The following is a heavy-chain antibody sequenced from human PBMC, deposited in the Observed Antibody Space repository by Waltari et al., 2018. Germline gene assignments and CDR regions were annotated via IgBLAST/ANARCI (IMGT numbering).Heavy chain of an antibody. J-gene: IGHJ3*02. CDR3: VIFLFGFDI. CDR1: GYTFSSYD. V-gene: IGHV1-8*01. Sequence: QVQLVQSGAEVKKPGASVKVSCKASGYTFSSYDVNWVRQATGQGLEWIGWMNPNSGNTGYAQEFQGRVTMTRSTSLSTAYMELSSLRSEDTALYYCVIFLFGFDIWGQGTMVTVSS. D-gene: IGHD3-16*01. CDR2: MNPNSGNT.